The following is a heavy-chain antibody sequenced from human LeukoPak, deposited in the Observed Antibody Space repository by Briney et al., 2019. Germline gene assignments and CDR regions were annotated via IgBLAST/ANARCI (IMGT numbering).Heavy chain of an antibody. CDR1: GLTLSNYG. J-gene: IGHJ4*02. Sequence: QPGGPLRLSCAVSGLTLSNYGMSWVRQAPGKGLEWVAGISGSAGGTYYADSVKGRFTISRDNAKNTRYLHLNNLRAEDTAVYFCAKRGVVIRVILVGFYKEAYYFDSWGQGALVTVSS. CDR3: AKRGVVIRVILVGFYKEAYYFDS. V-gene: IGHV3-23*01. D-gene: IGHD3-22*01. CDR2: ISGSAGGT.